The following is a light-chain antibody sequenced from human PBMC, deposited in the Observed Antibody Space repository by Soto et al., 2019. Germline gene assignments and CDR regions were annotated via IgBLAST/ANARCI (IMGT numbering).Light chain of an antibody. J-gene: IGLJ2*01. CDR2: DVS. CDR1: SSDVGGYKY. Sequence: QSALTQPPSASGSPGQSVTISCTGTSSDVGGYKYVSWYQQHPGKAPKLMIYDVSKRPSGVPDRFSGSKSGNTASLTVSGLQAEDEADYYCSSYAGSNNHVVFGGGTKVTVL. V-gene: IGLV2-8*01. CDR3: SSYAGSNNHVV.